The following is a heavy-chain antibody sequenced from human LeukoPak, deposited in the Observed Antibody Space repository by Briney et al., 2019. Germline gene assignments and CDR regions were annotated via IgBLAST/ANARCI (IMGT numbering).Heavy chain of an antibody. J-gene: IGHJ4*02. CDR2: IKQDGSEK. D-gene: IGHD1-1*01. Sequence: GGSLRLSCAASGFTFSSYWMSWVHQAPGKGLEWVANIKQDGSEKYYVDSVKGRFTISRDNAKNSLYLQMNGLRAEDTAVYYCATVHDSSLDYWGQGTLVTLSS. CDR1: GFTFSSYW. V-gene: IGHV3-7*01. CDR3: ATVHDSSLDY.